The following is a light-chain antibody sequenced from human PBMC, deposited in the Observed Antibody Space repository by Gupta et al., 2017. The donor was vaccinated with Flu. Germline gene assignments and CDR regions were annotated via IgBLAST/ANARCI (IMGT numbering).Light chain of an antibody. Sequence: DIQLTQSPSFLSASVGDRVTITCRASQDINSYLDLYQQKPGKAPRLLIYASSTFQSGIPARFSGSGTGTEFTLTISIRQPEDFATEYCQRLHSTPQPLTFGGGTKVEIK. V-gene: IGKV1-9*01. J-gene: IGKJ4*01. CDR1: QDINSY. CDR2: ASS. CDR3: QRLHSTPQPLT.